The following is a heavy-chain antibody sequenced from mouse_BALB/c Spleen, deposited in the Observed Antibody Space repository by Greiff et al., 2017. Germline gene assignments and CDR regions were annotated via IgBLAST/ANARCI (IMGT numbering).Heavy chain of an antibody. D-gene: IGHD2-14*01. CDR2: ISDGGSYS. J-gene: IGHJ4*01. CDR1: GFTFSDYY. CDR3: ARALYYRYDDNAMDY. V-gene: IGHV5-4*02. Sequence: EVQRVESGGGLVKPGGSLKLSCAASGFTFSDYYMYWVRQTPEKRLEWVATISDGGSYSYYPDSVKGRFTISRDNAKNNLYLQMSSLKSEDTAMYYCARALYYRYDDNAMDYWGQGTSVTVSS.